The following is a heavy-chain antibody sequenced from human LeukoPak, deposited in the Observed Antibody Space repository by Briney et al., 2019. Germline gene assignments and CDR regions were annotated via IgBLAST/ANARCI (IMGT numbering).Heavy chain of an antibody. Sequence: GGSLRLSCAASGFTFSRYWMTWVRQAPGKGLEWVANIKQDGSEKYYVDSVKGRFTISRDNAKNSLYLQMNSLRAEDTAVYYCAREKEGYCSRTSCYLDYYYYYMDVGGKGTTVTISS. J-gene: IGHJ6*03. CDR1: GFTFSRYW. D-gene: IGHD2-2*01. CDR3: AREKEGYCSRTSCYLDYYYYYMDV. CDR2: IKQDGSEK. V-gene: IGHV3-7*01.